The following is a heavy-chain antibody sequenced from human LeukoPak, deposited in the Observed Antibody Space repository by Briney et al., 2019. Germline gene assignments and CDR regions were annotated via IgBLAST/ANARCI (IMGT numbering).Heavy chain of an antibody. V-gene: IGHV1-24*01. CDR3: ATDKGGVTSLDS. J-gene: IGHJ5*02. Sequence: ASVKDSSEDAGYTLSEATMHYVPQAPGKGLEWMGGFDPEDGETIYAQKFQGRVTMTEDTSTDTAYMELSSLRSEDTAVYYCATDKGGVTSLDSWGGGPLVTVSS. CDR2: FDPEDGET. CDR1: GYTLSEAT. D-gene: IGHD3-16*01.